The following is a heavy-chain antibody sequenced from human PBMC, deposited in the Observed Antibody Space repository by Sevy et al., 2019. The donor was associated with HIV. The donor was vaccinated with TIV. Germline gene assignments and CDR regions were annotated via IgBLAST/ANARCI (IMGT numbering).Heavy chain of an antibody. CDR3: ASHYYDSTGYYFPLEY. CDR2: ISDDGNNK. D-gene: IGHD3-22*01. V-gene: IGHV3-30*04. J-gene: IGHJ4*02. Sequence: GGSLRLSCTAFGFTFSTYAMCWVRQAPGKGLEWVAVISDDGNNKDYADSVKGRFTISRDNSKNTLYLQMNSLRADDTAVYYCASHYYDSTGYYFPLEYWGQGTRVTVSS. CDR1: GFTFSTYA.